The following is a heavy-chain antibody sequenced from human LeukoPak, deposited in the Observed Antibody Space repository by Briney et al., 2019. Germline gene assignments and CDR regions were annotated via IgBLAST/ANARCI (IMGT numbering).Heavy chain of an antibody. D-gene: IGHD4-17*01. V-gene: IGHV1-69*05. J-gene: IGHJ4*02. CDR2: IIPIFGTA. CDR1: GGTFSSYA. CDR3: ARGPGGGPKTTVTTYGTNDY. Sequence: SVKVSCKASGGTFSSYAISWVRQAPGQGLKWMGGIIPIFGTANYAQKFQGRVTITTDESTSTAYMELSSLRSEDTAVYYCARGPGGGPKTTVTTYGTNDYWGQGTLVTVSS.